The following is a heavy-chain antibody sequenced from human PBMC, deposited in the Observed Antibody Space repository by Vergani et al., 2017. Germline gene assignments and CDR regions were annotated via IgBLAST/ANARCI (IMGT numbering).Heavy chain of an antibody. CDR2: ISYSGST. V-gene: IGHV4-39*01. D-gene: IGHD6-19*01. J-gene: IGHJ5*02. CDR1: GASIRSSNYY. Sequence: QLQLQESGPGLVKPSATLSLTCSVSGASIRSSNYYWGWIRQPPGKGLEWIASISYSGSTYYNPSLKSRVTISVDTSKNQFSLKLSSVTAADTAVYFCARHSTVEWLVKLGWIAPWGQGILVTVSS. CDR3: ARHSTVEWLVKLGWIAP.